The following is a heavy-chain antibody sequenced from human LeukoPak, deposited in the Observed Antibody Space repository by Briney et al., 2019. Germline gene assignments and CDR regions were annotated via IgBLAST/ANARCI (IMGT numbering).Heavy chain of an antibody. CDR1: GYSFSSYG. J-gene: IGHJ3*02. CDR2: ISAYNGNT. D-gene: IGHD5-18*01. V-gene: IGHV1-18*01. Sequence: GASVKVSCKASGYSFSSYGVTWVRQASGQGLEWMGWISAYNGNTNYAQKVQGRVTLTTDTSTSTAYMELRSLRSDDTAVYYCAVGNTYGEGAFDIWGQGTMVTVSS. CDR3: AVGNTYGEGAFDI.